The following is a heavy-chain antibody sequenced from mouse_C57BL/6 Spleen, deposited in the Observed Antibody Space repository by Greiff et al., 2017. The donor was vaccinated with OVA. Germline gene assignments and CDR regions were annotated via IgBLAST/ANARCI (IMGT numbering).Heavy chain of an antibody. J-gene: IGHJ4*01. CDR1: GYTFTSYW. Sequence: QVQLQQSGAELVRPGSSVKLSCKASGYTFTSYWMDWVKQRPGQGLEWIGNIYPSDSETHYNQKFKDKATLTVDKSSSTAYMQLSSLTSEDSAVYYCARWLLRNYAMDYWGQGTSVTVSS. D-gene: IGHD2-3*01. CDR3: ARWLLRNYAMDY. CDR2: IYPSDSET. V-gene: IGHV1-61*01.